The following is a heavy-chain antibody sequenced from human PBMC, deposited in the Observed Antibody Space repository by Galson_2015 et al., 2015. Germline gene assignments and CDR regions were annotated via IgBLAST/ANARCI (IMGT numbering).Heavy chain of an antibody. CDR1: GYTFTSYA. D-gene: IGHD6-19*01. V-gene: IGHV1-3*01. CDR3: ARAAWYSSGWGGY. CDR2: INAGNGNT. J-gene: IGHJ4*02. Sequence: SVKVSCKASGYTFTSYAMHWVRQAPGQRLEWMGWINAGNGNTKYSQKFQGRVTITRDTSASTAYMELSSLRSEDTAVYYCARAAWYSSGWGGYWGQGTLVTVSS.